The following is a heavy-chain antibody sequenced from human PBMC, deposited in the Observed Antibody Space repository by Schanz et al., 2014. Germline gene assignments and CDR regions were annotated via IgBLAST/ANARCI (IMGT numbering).Heavy chain of an antibody. J-gene: IGHJ4*02. CDR2: VWSDGNTK. V-gene: IGHV3-33*01. Sequence: ESGGGVVRPGRSLRLSCATSGFTFSRFGMHWVRQAPGKGPEWVALVWSDGNTKYYVDSVKGRFTISRDNSMNTLHLQMDGLRAEDTAVYYCVRDLGGDQTDYWGQGTLVTVSS. CDR1: GFTFSRFG. D-gene: IGHD4-17*01. CDR3: VRDLGGDQTDY.